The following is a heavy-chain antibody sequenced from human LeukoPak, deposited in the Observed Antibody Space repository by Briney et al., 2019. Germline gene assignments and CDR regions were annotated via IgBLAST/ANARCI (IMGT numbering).Heavy chain of an antibody. CDR1: GFTFITYA. D-gene: IGHD2-2*01. CDR2: ISSSGSYI. J-gene: IGHJ3*02. Sequence: PGGSLRLSCAASGFTFITYAMNWVRQAPGKGLEWVSSISSSGSYIYYADSVKGRFTISRDNAENSLYLQMNSLRAEDTAVYYCARRYCSSCPTGHAFDIWGQGTMVTVSS. V-gene: IGHV3-21*01. CDR3: ARRYCSSCPTGHAFDI.